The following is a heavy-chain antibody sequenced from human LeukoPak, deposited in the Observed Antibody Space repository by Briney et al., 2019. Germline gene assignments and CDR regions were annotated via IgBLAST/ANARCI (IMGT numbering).Heavy chain of an antibody. V-gene: IGHV3-48*02. Sequence: PGRSLRLSCAASGFTFSSYGMNWVRQAPGKGLEWISYISGSGSVSYYEDSVKGRFTISRDNAKNSLYLQMNSLRDEDTALYYCARDGGFSFLAAFDIWGQGTMVTVSS. J-gene: IGHJ3*02. CDR2: ISGSGSVS. CDR3: ARDGGFSFLAAFDI. CDR1: GFTFSSYG.